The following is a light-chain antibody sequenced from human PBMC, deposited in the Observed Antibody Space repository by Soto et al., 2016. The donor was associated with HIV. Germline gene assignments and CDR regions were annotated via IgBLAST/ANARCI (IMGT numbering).Light chain of an antibody. CDR1: NIGSKS. CDR3: QVWDTSSDHPGV. J-gene: IGLJ2*01. V-gene: IGLV3-21*03. Sequence: SYVLTQPPSVSVAPGKTARITCGGNNIGSKSVHWYQQKPGQAPVLVVYGDSDRPSGIPERFSGSNSGNTATLTISRVEAGDEADYSCQVWDTSSDHPGVFGGGTKLTVL. CDR2: GDS.